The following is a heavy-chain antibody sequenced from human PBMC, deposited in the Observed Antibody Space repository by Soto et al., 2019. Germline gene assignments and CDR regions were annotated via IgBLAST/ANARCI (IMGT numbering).Heavy chain of an antibody. D-gene: IGHD3-3*01. V-gene: IGHV3-23*01. CDR2: ISGSGGSP. Sequence: EVQLLESGGGLVQPGGSLRLSCAASGFTFSSYAMSWVRQAPGKGLEWVSAISGSGGSPYYADSVKGRFTISSDNSKNTVYLQMNSLSADDTAVYDCEKGEGTYYYFWSGYSFDYWVQGPLVTVSS. CDR3: EKGEGTYYYFWSGYSFDY. CDR1: GFTFSSYA. J-gene: IGHJ4*02.